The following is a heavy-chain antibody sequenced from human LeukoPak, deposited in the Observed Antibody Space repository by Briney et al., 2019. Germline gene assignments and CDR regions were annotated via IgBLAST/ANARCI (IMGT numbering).Heavy chain of an antibody. Sequence: PSVTLSLTRPVSGGSLSSYYWNWIRQPPRKGLKWIGYIYYSGSTNYNPSLESRVTLSVDASRHQFCLKVSAVTAADTAVYFCARQLRGEAVAGRLQPFDYWGRGTLVTVSS. D-gene: IGHD6-19*01. CDR2: IYYSGST. J-gene: IGHJ4*02. V-gene: IGHV4-59*08. CDR1: GGSLSSYY. CDR3: ARQLRGEAVAGRLQPFDY.